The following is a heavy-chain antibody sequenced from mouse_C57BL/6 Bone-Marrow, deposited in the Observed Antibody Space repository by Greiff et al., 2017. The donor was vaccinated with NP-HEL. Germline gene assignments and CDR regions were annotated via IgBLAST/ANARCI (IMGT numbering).Heavy chain of an antibody. CDR2: IYPRSGNT. J-gene: IGHJ1*03. CDR1: GYTFTSYG. D-gene: IGHD2-4*01. V-gene: IGHV1-81*01. CDR3: ARCDYDYDAWYFDV. Sequence: QVQLQQSGAELARPGATVKLSCKASGYTFTSYGISWVKQRTGQGLEWIGEIYPRSGNTYYNEKFKGKATLTADKSSSTAYMELRSLTSADSAVYFCARCDYDYDAWYFDVWGTGTTVTVSS.